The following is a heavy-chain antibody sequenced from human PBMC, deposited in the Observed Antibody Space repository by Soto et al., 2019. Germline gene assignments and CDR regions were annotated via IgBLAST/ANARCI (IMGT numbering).Heavy chain of an antibody. J-gene: IGHJ6*02. CDR3: ARDKTGTILNYYFGMDV. Sequence: SETLSLTCTVSGGSISSYFWSWIRQPPGKGLEWIGYTHYSGSTNYNPSLKSRVTISVDTSKNQFSLKLSSVTSADTAVYFCARDKTGTILNYYFGMDVWGQGTTVTVSS. D-gene: IGHD1-7*01. CDR2: THYSGST. V-gene: IGHV4-59*01. CDR1: GGSISSYF.